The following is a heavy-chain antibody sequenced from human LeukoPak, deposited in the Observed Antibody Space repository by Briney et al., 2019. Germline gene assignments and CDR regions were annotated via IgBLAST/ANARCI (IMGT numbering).Heavy chain of an antibody. V-gene: IGHV3-74*01. CDR3: STGSGHAFDI. J-gene: IGHJ3*02. D-gene: IGHD3-10*01. Sequence: PGGSLRLSCAASGFTFSSYAMSWVRQAPGKGLVWVSRINSDGNSTSYADSVKGRFTISRDNAKNTLYVQMNSLRAEDTAVYYCSTGSGHAFDIWGRGTMVTVSS. CDR1: GFTFSSYA. CDR2: INSDGNST.